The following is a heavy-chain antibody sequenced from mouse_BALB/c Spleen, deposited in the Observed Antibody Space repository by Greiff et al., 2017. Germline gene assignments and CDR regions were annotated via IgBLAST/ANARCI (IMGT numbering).Heavy chain of an antibody. CDR2: ISYSGST. CDR1: GYSITSDYA. Sequence: EVQLQQSGPGLVKPSQSLSLTCTVTGYSITSDYAWNWIRQFPGNKLEWMGYISYSGSTSYNPSLKSRISITRDTSKNQFFLQLNSVTTEDTATYYCARWSFDYWGQGTTLTVSS. V-gene: IGHV3-2*02. CDR3: ARWSFDY. J-gene: IGHJ2*01.